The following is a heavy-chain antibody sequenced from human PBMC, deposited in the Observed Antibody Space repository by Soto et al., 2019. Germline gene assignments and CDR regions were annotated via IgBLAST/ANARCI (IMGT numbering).Heavy chain of an antibody. CDR2: LYIGGSI. D-gene: IGHD2-15*01. J-gene: IGHJ4*02. V-gene: IGHV3-66*01. Sequence: EVQLVESGGGLVQPGGSLRLSCAASGFSVSSNYMNWVRQAPGKGLEWVSVLYIGGSISYADSVKGGFTISRDNSKNKLYLQMNSLRAEDTAVYYCARDLEKGGNRWNLDHWGQGTLVTVSS. CDR1: GFSVSSNY. CDR3: ARDLEKGGNRWNLDH.